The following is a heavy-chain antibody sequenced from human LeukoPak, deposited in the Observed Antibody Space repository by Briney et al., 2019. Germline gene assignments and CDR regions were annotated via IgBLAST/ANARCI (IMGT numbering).Heavy chain of an antibody. Sequence: ASVKVSCKASVYPFTHYYIHWVRQAPGQGLEWMGIINPRGGSPTYAQKFQGRVTMTRDTSTNTLYMELSSLRSEDTAVYYCARDQDWSYAFDIWGQGTMVTVSS. J-gene: IGHJ3*02. V-gene: IGHV1-46*01. CDR3: ARDQDWSYAFDI. CDR1: VYPFTHYY. CDR2: INPRGGSP. D-gene: IGHD1-7*01.